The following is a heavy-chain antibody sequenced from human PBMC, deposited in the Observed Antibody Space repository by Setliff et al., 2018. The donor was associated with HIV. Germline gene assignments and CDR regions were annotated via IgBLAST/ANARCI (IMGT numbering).Heavy chain of an antibody. J-gene: IGHJ4*02. CDR2: IRYDGSNK. CDR3: ARVSEPSLVRGVTPDY. V-gene: IGHV3-30*02. D-gene: IGHD3-10*01. Sequence: PGGSLRLSCAASGFTFSSYDMHWVRQAPGKGLEWAAFIRYDGSNKYYVDSVKGRFTISRDNSKNTLYLQMNSLRAEDTAVYYCARVSEPSLVRGVTPDYWGQGTLVTVSS. CDR1: GFTFSSYD.